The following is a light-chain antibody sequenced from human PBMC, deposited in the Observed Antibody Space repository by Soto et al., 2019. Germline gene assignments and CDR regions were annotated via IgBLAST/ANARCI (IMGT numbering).Light chain of an antibody. CDR2: DAS. V-gene: IGKV3-11*01. Sequence: EIVLTQSPATLSLTPGERATLSCRASQSVGTYLAWYQQKPGQAPRLLIYDASIRATGIPARFSGSGSGTDFTLTISSLEPEDFAVYYCQQRTNWPPLTFGGGAKVEIK. CDR3: QQRTNWPPLT. J-gene: IGKJ4*01. CDR1: QSVGTY.